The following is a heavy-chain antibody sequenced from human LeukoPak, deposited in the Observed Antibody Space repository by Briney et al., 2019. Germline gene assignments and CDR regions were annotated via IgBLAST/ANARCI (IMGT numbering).Heavy chain of an antibody. CDR1: GGSISSGSYY. CDR3: ARRRGATLLDY. V-gene: IGHV4-61*02. Sequence: PSETLSLTCTVSGGSISSGSYYWSWIRQPAGKGLEWIGRIYTSGSTNYNPSLKSRVTISVDTSKNQFSLKLSSVTAADTAVYYCARRRGATLLDYWGQGTLVTVSS. J-gene: IGHJ4*02. D-gene: IGHD1-26*01. CDR2: IYTSGST.